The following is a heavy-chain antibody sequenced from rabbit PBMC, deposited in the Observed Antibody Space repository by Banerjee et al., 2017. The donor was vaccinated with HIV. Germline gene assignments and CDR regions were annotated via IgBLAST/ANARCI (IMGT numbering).Heavy chain of an antibody. V-gene: IGHV1S40*01. CDR3: ARTGSGDYNDL. CDR2: INTSSGNT. D-gene: IGHD8-1*01. Sequence: QSLEESGGDLVKPGASLTLTCTASGFSFSNKCVMCWVRQAPGKGLEWIACINTSSGNTVYATWAKGRFTISKTSSTTVTLQMTSLTAADTATYFCARTGSGDYNDLWGPGTLVTVS. CDR1: GFSFSNKCV. J-gene: IGHJ4*01.